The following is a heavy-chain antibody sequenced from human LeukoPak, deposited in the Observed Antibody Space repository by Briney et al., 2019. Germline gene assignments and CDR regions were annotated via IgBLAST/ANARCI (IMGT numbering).Heavy chain of an antibody. J-gene: IGHJ6*03. Sequence: SETLSLTCNVSGGSISSSSYYWGWIRQPPGEGLEWIGAMYYSGSAYYNPSLKSRVTISVDTSKNEFSLKLTSVTAADTAVYYCGGYYYYYYYIDVWGKGTTVTVSS. CDR3: GGYYYYYYYIDV. V-gene: IGHV4-39*01. CDR2: MYYSGSA. D-gene: IGHD3-22*01. CDR1: GGSISSSSYY.